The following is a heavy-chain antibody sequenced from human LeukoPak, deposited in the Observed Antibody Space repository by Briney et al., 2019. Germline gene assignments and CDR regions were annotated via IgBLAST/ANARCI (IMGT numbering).Heavy chain of an antibody. V-gene: IGHV3-23*01. CDR2: ISGSGGST. J-gene: IGHJ4*02. CDR3: AKDRLTGAYHQFDY. D-gene: IGHD7-27*01. Sequence: GGSLRLSCAASGFTFSNAWMSWVRQAPGKGLEWVSAISGSGGSTYYADSVKGRFTISRDNSKNTLYLQMNSLRAEDTAVYYCAKDRLTGAYHQFDYWGQGTLVTVSS. CDR1: GFTFSNAW.